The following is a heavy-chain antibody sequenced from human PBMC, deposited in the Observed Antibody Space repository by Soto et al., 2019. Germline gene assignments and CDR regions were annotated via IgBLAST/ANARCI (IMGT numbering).Heavy chain of an antibody. D-gene: IGHD3-10*01. CDR3: ARGNALDV. J-gene: IGHJ3*01. V-gene: IGHV6-1*01. CDR1: GDSVSSDITS. Sequence: QGQLQQSGPGLVKPSQTLSLTCAISGDSVSSDITSCNWIRQSPSRGLEWLGRTYYRSKWFHDYAASVKSRITINPDTSKNQFSLEFNSMTPEDTAVYYCARGNALDVWGQGTVVTVSS. CDR2: TYYRSKWFH.